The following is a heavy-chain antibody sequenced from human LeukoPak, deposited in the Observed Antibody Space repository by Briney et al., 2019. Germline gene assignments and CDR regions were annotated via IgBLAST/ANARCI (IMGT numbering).Heavy chain of an antibody. J-gene: IGHJ4*02. CDR1: GFIFSSYA. V-gene: IGHV3-23*01. Sequence: GGSLRLSCAASGFIFSSYALSWVRQAPGKGLEWVSTISGSGGTTHSADFVKGRFTISRDTSKNTLYLQMNSLRAEDTPVYYCAKELSTVRDYWGQGTLVTVSS. CDR3: AKELSTVRDY. CDR2: ISGSGGTT. D-gene: IGHD3-10*01.